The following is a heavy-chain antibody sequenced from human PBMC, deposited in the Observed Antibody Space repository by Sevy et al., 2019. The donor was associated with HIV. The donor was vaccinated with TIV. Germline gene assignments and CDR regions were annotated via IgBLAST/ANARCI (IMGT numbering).Heavy chain of an antibody. V-gene: IGHV3-48*04. J-gene: IGHJ4*02. CDR1: GFSISGYG. Sequence: GGSLRLSCAASGFSISGYGMHWVRQAPGKGLEWVSYISSSGSPIYYADSVKGRFTISRDNAKSSLYLQMNSLRAEDTAVYYCVRGRAMIIYDWGQGTLVTVSS. CDR3: VRGRAMIIYD. CDR2: ISSSGSPI. D-gene: IGHD5-12*01.